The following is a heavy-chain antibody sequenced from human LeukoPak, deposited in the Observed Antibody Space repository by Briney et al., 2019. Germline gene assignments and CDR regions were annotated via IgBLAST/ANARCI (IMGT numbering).Heavy chain of an antibody. J-gene: IGHJ4*02. Sequence: SETLSLTCTVSGGSISSGGYYWSWIRQHPGKGLEWIGYIYYSGSTYYNPSLKSRVTISVDTSKNQFSLELSSVTAADTAGYYWARDPPPARATDNWAQGPLFTVS. V-gene: IGHV4-31*03. CDR1: GGSISSGGYY. CDR2: IYYSGST. CDR3: ARDPPPARATDN.